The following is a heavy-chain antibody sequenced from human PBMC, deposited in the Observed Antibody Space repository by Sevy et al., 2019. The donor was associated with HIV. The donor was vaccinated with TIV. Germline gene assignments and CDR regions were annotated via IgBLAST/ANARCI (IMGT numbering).Heavy chain of an antibody. CDR1: GFTFSTYN. CDR2: ISSSSTYI. V-gene: IGHV3-21*01. CDR3: ARVRLGGKFFDY. D-gene: IGHD3-16*01. Sequence: GGSLRLSCAGSGFTFSTYNMNWVRQAPGKGLEWVSSISSSSTYIYYADFLKGRFTISRDNAKHSLYLQMNSLTAEVTAVYSCARVRLGGKFFDYWGQGTPVTVSS. J-gene: IGHJ4*02.